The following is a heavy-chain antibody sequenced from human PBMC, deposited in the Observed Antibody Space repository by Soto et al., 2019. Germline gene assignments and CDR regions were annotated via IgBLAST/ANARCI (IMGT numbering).Heavy chain of an antibody. J-gene: IGHJ5*01. V-gene: IGHV3-21*06. D-gene: IGHD2-2*01. CDR2: ISSSTSYV. Sequence: GGSLRLSCAASGFTFSRYGMNWLRQAPGKGLEWVASISSSTSYVYYADSVKGRFSTSRDNAKNILYLEMYALRTEDTTVYYCARDPSEGRVGNWFESWGQGTLVTVSS. CDR1: GFTFSRYG. CDR3: ARDPSEGRVGNWFES.